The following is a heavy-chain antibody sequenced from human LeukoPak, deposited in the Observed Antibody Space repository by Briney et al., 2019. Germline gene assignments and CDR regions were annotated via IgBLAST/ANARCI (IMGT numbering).Heavy chain of an antibody. Sequence: SETLSLTCTVSGGSISGYYRSWIRQPPGKGLEWIGYIYYSGSTNYNPSLKSRVTISVDTSKNQFSLKLSSVTAADTAVYYCATYNFQDSSGPPYYYGMDVWGQGTTVTVSS. J-gene: IGHJ6*02. CDR3: ATYNFQDSSGPPYYYGMDV. V-gene: IGHV4-59*08. CDR1: GGSISGYY. D-gene: IGHD3-22*01. CDR2: IYYSGST.